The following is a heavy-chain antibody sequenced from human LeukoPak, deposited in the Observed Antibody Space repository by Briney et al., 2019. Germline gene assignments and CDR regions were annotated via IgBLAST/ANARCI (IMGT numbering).Heavy chain of an antibody. J-gene: IGHJ5*02. D-gene: IGHD2-15*01. CDR3: ARDRGYCSGGSCFDNWFDP. Sequence: GGSLRLSCAASGFTFSSYAIHWVRQAPGKGLEYVSAISSNGGSTYYANSVKGRFTISRDNSKNTLYLQMGSLRPEDTAVYYCARDRGYCSGGSCFDNWFDPWGQGTRVTVSS. V-gene: IGHV3-64*01. CDR1: GFTFSSYA. CDR2: ISSNGGST.